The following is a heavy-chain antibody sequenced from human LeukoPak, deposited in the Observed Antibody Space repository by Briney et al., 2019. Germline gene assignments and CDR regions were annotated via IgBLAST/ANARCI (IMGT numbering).Heavy chain of an antibody. CDR3: ARDFRIVGATTVWYFDL. CDR2: IYYSGST. CDR1: GGSISSYY. J-gene: IGHJ2*01. V-gene: IGHV4-59*12. Sequence: SETLSLTCTVSGGSISSYYWSWIRQPPGKGLEWIGYIYYSGSTNYNPSLKSRVTISVDTSKNQFSLKLSSVTAADTAVYYCARDFRIVGATTVWYFDLWGRGTLVTVSS. D-gene: IGHD1-26*01.